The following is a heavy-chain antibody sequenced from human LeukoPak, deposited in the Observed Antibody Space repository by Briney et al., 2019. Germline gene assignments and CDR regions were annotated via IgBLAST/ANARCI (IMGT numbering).Heavy chain of an antibody. CDR1: GGSLSSYY. V-gene: IGHV4-59*08. D-gene: IGHD2-2*01. J-gene: IGHJ5*02. CDR2: GHYIGGT. Sequence: PETLSLTCTLPGGSLSSYYWSWSRPPPRKGVEWVGYGHYIGGTYYNPPPTRRATLSVDTSKNQFSLKLSSVTAADTGVYYCARQVVVPAVMISIWFDPWGQGTVVSVSS. CDR3: ARQVVVPAVMISIWFDP.